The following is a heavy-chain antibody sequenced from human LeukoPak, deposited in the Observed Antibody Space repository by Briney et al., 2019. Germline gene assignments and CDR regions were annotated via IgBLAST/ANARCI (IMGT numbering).Heavy chain of an antibody. V-gene: IGHV1-46*01. CDR2: INPSGGST. CDR3: ARDGEDIVVVVAATHYFDY. D-gene: IGHD2-15*01. J-gene: IGHJ4*02. CDR1: GYTFTSYY. Sequence: ASVKVSCEASGYTFTSYYMHWVRQAPGQGLEWMGIINPSGGSTSYAQKFQGRVTMTRDTSTSTVYMELSSLRSEDTAVYYCARDGEDIVVVVAATHYFDYRGQGTLVTVSS.